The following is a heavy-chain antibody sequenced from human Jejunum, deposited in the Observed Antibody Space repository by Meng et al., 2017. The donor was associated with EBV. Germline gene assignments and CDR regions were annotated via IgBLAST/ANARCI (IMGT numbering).Heavy chain of an antibody. V-gene: IGHV4-61*01. Sequence: QVPLQEAGPGLRKPSDTLALTCMVSGDPVSGYNYWTWIRQPPGKGLEWIGNMYYTGKAIYKPSLQSRVTISVDTSKNQFSLRVTSVTAADTAIYYCARGRGYDYGDSWGQGTLVTVSS. CDR3: ARGRGYDYGDS. D-gene: IGHD4/OR15-4a*01. J-gene: IGHJ5*02. CDR1: GDPVSGYNY. CDR2: MYYTGKA.